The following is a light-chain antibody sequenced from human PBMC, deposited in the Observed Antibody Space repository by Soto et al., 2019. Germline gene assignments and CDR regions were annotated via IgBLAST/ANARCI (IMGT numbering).Light chain of an antibody. CDR1: QSVSSSY. CDR2: GAS. Sequence: EILLTQSPGTLSLSPGERATLSCRASQSVSSSYLAWYQQKPGQAPRLLIYGASSRATGIPDRFSGSGSGTEFTLTISRLEPEDFAVYFCQQYGSSRAFGQGTKVDIK. J-gene: IGKJ1*01. V-gene: IGKV3-20*01. CDR3: QQYGSSRA.